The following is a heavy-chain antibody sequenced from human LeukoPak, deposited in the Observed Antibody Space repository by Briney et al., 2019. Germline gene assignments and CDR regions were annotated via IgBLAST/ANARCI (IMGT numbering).Heavy chain of an antibody. V-gene: IGHV1-69*05. CDR1: GGTFSSYA. J-gene: IGHJ3*02. CDR3: ARQQYYYDSSGYYYGAFDI. Sequence: SVKVFCKASGGTFSSYAISWGRQAPGQGLEWMGRIIPIFGTANYAQKFQGRVTITTDESTSTAYMELSSLRSEDTAVYYCARQQYYYDSSGYYYGAFDIWGQGTMVTVSS. D-gene: IGHD3-22*01. CDR2: IIPIFGTA.